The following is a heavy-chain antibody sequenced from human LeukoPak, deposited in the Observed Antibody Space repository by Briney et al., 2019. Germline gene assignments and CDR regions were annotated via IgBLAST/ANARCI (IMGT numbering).Heavy chain of an antibody. Sequence: VKPSETLSLTCTVSGGSISSSSYFWGWIRQPPGKGLECITSIYYSGKTHYNPSLRSRVTISVDTSKNQFSLKLSSMTAADTALYYCARVGSCGGGTCVWDYWGLGTLVTVCS. CDR3: ARVGSCGGGTCVWDY. V-gene: IGHV4-39*01. D-gene: IGHD2-15*01. CDR1: GGSISSSSYF. CDR2: IYYSGKT. J-gene: IGHJ4*02.